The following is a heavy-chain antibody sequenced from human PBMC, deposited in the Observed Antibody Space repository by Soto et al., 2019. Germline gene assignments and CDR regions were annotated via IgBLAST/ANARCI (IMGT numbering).Heavy chain of an antibody. CDR1: GFTFSTYS. J-gene: IGHJ3*02. CDR3: AKDWTSI. Sequence: EVQLLESGGGLVQPGGSLRISCAASGFTFSTYSMTWVRQAPGKGLEWVSTVSGRGGSTYYIDSVKGRFTISRDNSKTTLNLQMNSLRAEDTAVYYCAKDWTSIWGQGTMDAVSS. CDR2: VSGRGGST. D-gene: IGHD3-3*01. V-gene: IGHV3-23*01.